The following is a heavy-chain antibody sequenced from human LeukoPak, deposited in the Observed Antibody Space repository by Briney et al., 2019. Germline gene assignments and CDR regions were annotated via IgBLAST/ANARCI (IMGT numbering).Heavy chain of an antibody. CDR3: ARDLRASIPADDAFDI. Sequence: PSETLSLTCTVSGGSISSYYWSWIRQPAGKGLEWIGRIYTSGSTNYNPSLKSRVTMSVDTSKNQFSLKLSSVTAADTAVYYCARDLRASIPADDAFDIWGQGTMVTVSS. J-gene: IGHJ3*02. D-gene: IGHD6-6*01. V-gene: IGHV4-4*07. CDR1: GGSISSYY. CDR2: IYTSGST.